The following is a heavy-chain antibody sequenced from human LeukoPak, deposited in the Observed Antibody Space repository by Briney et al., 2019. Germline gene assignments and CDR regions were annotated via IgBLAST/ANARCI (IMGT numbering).Heavy chain of an antibody. J-gene: IGHJ4*02. CDR2: IRSKAYGGTT. V-gene: IGHV3-49*04. D-gene: IGHD4-17*01. CDR1: GFTFGDYA. Sequence: GGSLRLSCTASGFTFGDYAMSWVRQAPGKGLEWVGFIRSKAYGGTTEYAASVEGRFTISRDDSRSIAYLQMNSLKTEDTAVYYCTRDLGNEYGDYGSRYWGQGTQVTVSS. CDR3: TRDLGNEYGDYGSRY.